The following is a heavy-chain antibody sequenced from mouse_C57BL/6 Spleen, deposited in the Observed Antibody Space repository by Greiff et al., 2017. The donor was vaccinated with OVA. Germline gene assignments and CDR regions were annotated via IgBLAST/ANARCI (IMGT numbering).Heavy chain of an antibody. Sequence: QVQLKESGAELAKPGASVKLSCKASGYTFTSYWMHWVKQRPGQGLEWIGYINPSSGYTKYNQKFKDKATLTADKSSSTAYMQLSSLTYEDSAVYYCARSPLITTVVAKDWYFDVWGTGTTVTVSS. CDR3: ARSPLITTVVAKDWYFDV. CDR2: INPSSGYT. D-gene: IGHD1-1*01. CDR1: GYTFTSYW. J-gene: IGHJ1*03. V-gene: IGHV1-7*01.